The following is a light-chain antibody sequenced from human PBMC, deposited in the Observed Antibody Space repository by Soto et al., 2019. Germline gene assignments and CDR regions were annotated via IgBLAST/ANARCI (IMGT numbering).Light chain of an antibody. V-gene: IGKV1-39*01. Sequence: DIQMTQSPSSLSASVGDRVTITCRASQSINIYLNWYQQKPGRAPKLVINAASRLQSGVPSRFSGSGSGTDFTISISTLQPEDLATYYCQQSYSTPHTFGQGTNLEIK. CDR3: QQSYSTPHT. CDR1: QSINIY. J-gene: IGKJ2*01. CDR2: AAS.